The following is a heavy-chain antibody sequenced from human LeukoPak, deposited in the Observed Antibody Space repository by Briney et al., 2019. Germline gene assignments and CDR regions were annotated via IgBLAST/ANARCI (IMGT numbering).Heavy chain of an antibody. CDR2: IIPILGIA. CDR1: GGTFSSYA. CDR3: ARDEDSSGYYYSGAFDI. Sequence: SVKVSCKASGGTFSSYAISWVRQAPGQGLEWMGRIIPILGIANYAQKFQGRVTITADKSTSTAYMELSSLRSEDTAVYYCARDEDSSGYYYSGAFDIWGQGTMVTVSS. D-gene: IGHD3-22*01. V-gene: IGHV1-69*04. J-gene: IGHJ3*02.